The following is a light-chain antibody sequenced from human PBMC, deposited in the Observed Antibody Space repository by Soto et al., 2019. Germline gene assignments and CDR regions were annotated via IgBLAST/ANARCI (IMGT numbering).Light chain of an antibody. CDR1: QSVRNNY. CDR3: QQYDSTPLYT. CDR2: GAT. J-gene: IGKJ2*01. Sequence: EIVLTQSPGTLSLSPGERATLSCRARQSVRNNYLAWYRQKPGQAPRLLIYGATSRATGIPDRFSGSGSGTDFTLTISRLEPEDFAVYYCQQYDSTPLYTFGQGTKLEIK. V-gene: IGKV3-20*01.